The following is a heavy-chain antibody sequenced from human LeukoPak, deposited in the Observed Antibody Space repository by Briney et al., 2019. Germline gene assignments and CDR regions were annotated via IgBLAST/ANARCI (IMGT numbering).Heavy chain of an antibody. J-gene: IGHJ4*02. D-gene: IGHD1-26*01. CDR3: ARGRRYSGDDY. CDR2: IYHSGST. Sequence: SETLSLTCTVPGYSISSGYYWGWIRQPPGKGLEWIGSIYHSGSTYYNPSLKSRVTISVDTSKNQISLKLSSVTAANTAVYYCARGRRYSGDDYWGQGTLVTVSS. V-gene: IGHV4-38-2*02. CDR1: GYSISSGYY.